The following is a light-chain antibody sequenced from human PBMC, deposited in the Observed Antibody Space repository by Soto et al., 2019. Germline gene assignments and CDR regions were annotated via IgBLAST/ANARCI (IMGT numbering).Light chain of an antibody. V-gene: IGLV2-23*01. CDR2: EDT. Sequence: QSVLTQPASVSGSPAQSITISCAGTSSDVGSHPLVSWYQQHPGKAPKLMISEDTKRPSGVSNRFSGSKSGNMASLTISGLQAEDEADYYCCAFTSAGTWVFGGGTKLTVL. CDR1: SSDVGSHPL. CDR3: CAFTSAGTWV. J-gene: IGLJ3*02.